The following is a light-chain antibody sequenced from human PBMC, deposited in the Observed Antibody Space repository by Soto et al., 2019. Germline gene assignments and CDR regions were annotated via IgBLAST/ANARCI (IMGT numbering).Light chain of an antibody. CDR1: QSVSSSY. V-gene: IGKV3-20*01. CDR2: GAS. CDR3: QQYGSSPRVT. Sequence: EIVLTQSPGTLSLSPGERGTLSCRASQSVSSSYLAWYQQKPGQAPRLLIYGASSRATGIPDRFSGSGSGTDFTFTISRLEPEDFAVYYCQQYGSSPRVTFGGGTKVEIK. J-gene: IGKJ4*01.